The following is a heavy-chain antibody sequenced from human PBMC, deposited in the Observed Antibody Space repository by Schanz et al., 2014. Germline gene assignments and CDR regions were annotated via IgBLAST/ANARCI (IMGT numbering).Heavy chain of an antibody. CDR2: VFPNGIT. CDR1: GGSIRSGTYY. V-gene: IGHV4-61*02. CDR3: ARYTTWRRGL. J-gene: IGHJ2*01. Sequence: QVQLQESGPGLVKPSQTLSLTCTVSGGSIRSGTYYWSWIRQPAGKALEWVGRVFPNGITNYNPSHKSRVTRSLATSRDHFSQSLSLLTAADTADYYCARYTTWRRGLSGRGTLVTVSS. D-gene: IGHD5-12*01.